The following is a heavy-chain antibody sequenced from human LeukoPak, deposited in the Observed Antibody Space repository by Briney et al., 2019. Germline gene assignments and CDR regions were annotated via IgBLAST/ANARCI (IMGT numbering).Heavy chain of an antibody. V-gene: IGHV3-9*01. D-gene: IGHD6-19*01. CDR3: AKSKEQWLVRDAFDI. Sequence: GGSLRLSCAASGFTFDDYAMHWVRQAPGKGLEWVSGISWNSVSIDYADSVKGRFTISRDNSKNTLYLQMNSLRAEDTAVYYCAKSKEQWLVRDAFDIWGQGTMVTVSS. CDR2: ISWNSVSI. J-gene: IGHJ3*02. CDR1: GFTFDDYA.